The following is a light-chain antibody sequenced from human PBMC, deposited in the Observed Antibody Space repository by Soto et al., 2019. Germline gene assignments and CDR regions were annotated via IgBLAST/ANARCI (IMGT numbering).Light chain of an antibody. V-gene: IGLV2-11*01. CDR2: EVS. J-gene: IGLJ1*01. Sequence: QSVLTQPRSVSGSPGQSVTISCTATGNEVGHHNIVSWYQQHPGKVPKLIIYEVSKRSSGVPDRFSGSKSGNTASLVISGLQVDDEDDNYCPAHPGSKPRVFGTGTKLTV. CDR1: GNEVGHHNI. CDR3: PAHPGSKPRV.